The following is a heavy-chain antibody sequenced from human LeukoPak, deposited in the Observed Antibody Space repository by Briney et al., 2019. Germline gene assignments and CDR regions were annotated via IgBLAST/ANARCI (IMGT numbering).Heavy chain of an antibody. CDR1: GFTFSSYA. Sequence: PGGSLKLSCAASGFTFSSYAMNWVRQAPGKGLEWVSGISSSSDRMYYADSVKGRFTISRDNSKNTLYLQMNSLRAEDTAVYYCEKDLVSSGWSSSLFDPWGQGTLVTVSS. J-gene: IGHJ5*02. CDR2: ISSSSDRM. D-gene: IGHD6-19*01. CDR3: EKDLVSSGWSSSLFDP. V-gene: IGHV3-23*01.